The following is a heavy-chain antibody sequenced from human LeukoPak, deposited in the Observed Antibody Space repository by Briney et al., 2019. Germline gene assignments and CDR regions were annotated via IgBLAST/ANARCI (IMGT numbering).Heavy chain of an antibody. D-gene: IGHD3-10*02. V-gene: IGHV3-7*01. CDR2: IKQDGSEK. CDR1: GFTFSSYS. Sequence: PGGSLRLSCAASGFTFSSYSMSWVRQAPGKGLEWVANIKQDGSEKYYVDSVKGRFTISRDNAKNSLYLQMNSLRAEDTAVYYCARDGLFGPGGVRAFDYWGQGTLVTVSS. J-gene: IGHJ4*02. CDR3: ARDGLFGPGGVRAFDY.